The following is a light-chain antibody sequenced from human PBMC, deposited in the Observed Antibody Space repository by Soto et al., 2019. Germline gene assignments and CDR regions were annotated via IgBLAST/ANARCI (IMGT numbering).Light chain of an antibody. Sequence: EIVLTQSPGTLPLSPGERATLSCRASQSVSSSYLVWYQQKPGQAPRPLIYGASSRATGIPDRFSGSWSGTDFTLTISRLEAEDFAVYYCQQYGSSPFTFGQGTKLEIK. V-gene: IGKV3-20*01. J-gene: IGKJ2*01. CDR1: QSVSSSY. CDR2: GAS. CDR3: QQYGSSPFT.